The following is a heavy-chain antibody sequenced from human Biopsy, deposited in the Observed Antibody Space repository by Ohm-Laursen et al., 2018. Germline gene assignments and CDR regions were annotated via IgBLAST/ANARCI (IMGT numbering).Heavy chain of an antibody. Sequence: SDTLSLICIVSGGSIGSFFWSWIRQPPGKGLEWIGYIYYSGSTNYNPSLRSRVTISVDRSKNQFSLELSSVTAADTAVYYCARVGAGAPSIDYFDYWGQGALVTVSS. CDR3: ARVGAGAPSIDYFDY. CDR2: IYYSGST. V-gene: IGHV4-59*07. CDR1: GGSIGSFF. J-gene: IGHJ4*02. D-gene: IGHD1-26*01.